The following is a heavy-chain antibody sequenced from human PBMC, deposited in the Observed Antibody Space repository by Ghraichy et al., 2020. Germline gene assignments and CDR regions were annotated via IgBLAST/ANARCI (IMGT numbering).Heavy chain of an antibody. CDR3: ARVHTSCSGGSCSEY. CDR1: GFTFSSYS. CDR2: ISSSSSSI. J-gene: IGHJ4*02. D-gene: IGHD2-15*01. Sequence: GGSLRLSCAASGFTFSSYSMNWVRQAPGKGLEWVSSISSSSSSIYYADSVKGRFTISRDNAKNSLYLQMNSLRAEDTAVYYCARVHTSCSGGSCSEYWGQGTLVTVSS. V-gene: IGHV3-21*01.